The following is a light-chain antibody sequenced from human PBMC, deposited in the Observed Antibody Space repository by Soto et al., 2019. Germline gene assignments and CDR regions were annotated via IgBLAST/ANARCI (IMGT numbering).Light chain of an antibody. CDR1: QDIRNF. CDR3: QKYSSVPV. CDR2: AAS. V-gene: IGKV1-27*01. Sequence: DIQMTQSPTSLSASVGDRVTITCRASQDIRNFVAWYQQKPGKAPKLLIYAASTLQSWVPYRFSGSVSGTDFTLTINSLQPEDVATYSCQKYSSVPVFGPGTKVEIK. J-gene: IGKJ3*01.